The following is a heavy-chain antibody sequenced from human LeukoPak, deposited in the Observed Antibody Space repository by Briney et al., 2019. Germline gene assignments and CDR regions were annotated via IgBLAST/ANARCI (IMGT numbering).Heavy chain of an antibody. V-gene: IGHV3-74*01. CDR3: VRDETLWTLDW. J-gene: IGHJ4*02. D-gene: IGHD1-1*01. Sequence: GGSLRLSCTASGFTFSGHWIHWVRQPPGMGLVWVSRINERGTDSRYAESVKGRFTISRDNAKNTVYLQMNSLRAEDTAVYYCVRDETLWTLDWWGQGTLVSVSS. CDR1: GFTFSGHW. CDR2: INERGTDS.